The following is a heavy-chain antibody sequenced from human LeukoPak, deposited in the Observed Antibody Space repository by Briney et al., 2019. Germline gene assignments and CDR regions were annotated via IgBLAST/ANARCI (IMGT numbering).Heavy chain of an antibody. CDR3: ARGGDTGWYTNFDS. CDR2: ISSSGSTI. J-gene: IGHJ4*02. V-gene: IGHV3-48*03. Sequence: GGSLRLSCAASGFIFRNYEINGVRQAPGKGVEWVSYISSSGSTISHADSVKGRFTISRDNAKNSLYLQMNSLRVEDTAVYYCARGGDTGWYTNFDSWGQGTLVTVSS. CDR1: GFIFRNYE. D-gene: IGHD6-19*01.